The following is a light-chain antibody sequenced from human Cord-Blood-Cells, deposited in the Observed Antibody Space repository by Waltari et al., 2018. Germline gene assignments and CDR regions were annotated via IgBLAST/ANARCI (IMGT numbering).Light chain of an antibody. CDR2: EGS. J-gene: IGLJ3*02. CDR3: CSYAGSSTV. CDR1: SSDVGSYNL. Sequence: QSALTQPASVSGSPGQSITISCTGTSSDVGSYNLVSWYQQHPGKAPKLMIYEGSKRPSGVSNRFSGSKSGNTASLPISGLQAEDEADYYCCSYAGSSTVFGGGTKLTVL. V-gene: IGLV2-23*01.